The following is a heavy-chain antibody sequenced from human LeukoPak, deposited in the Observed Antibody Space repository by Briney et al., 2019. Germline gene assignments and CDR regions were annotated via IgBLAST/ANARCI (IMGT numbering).Heavy chain of an antibody. V-gene: IGHV3-30-3*01. CDR2: ISYDGSNK. Sequence: PGGSLRLSCAASGFTFSSYAMHWVRQAPGKGLEWVAVISYDGSNKYYADSVKGRFTISRDNSKNTLYLQMNGLRAEDTAVYYCARHYADYWGQGTLVTVSS. D-gene: IGHD4-17*01. CDR3: ARHYADY. J-gene: IGHJ4*02. CDR1: GFTFSSYA.